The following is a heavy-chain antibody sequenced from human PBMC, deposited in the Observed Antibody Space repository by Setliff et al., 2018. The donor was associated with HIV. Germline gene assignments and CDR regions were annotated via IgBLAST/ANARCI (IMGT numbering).Heavy chain of an antibody. V-gene: IGHV1-2*06. D-gene: IGHD1-26*01. Sequence: VASVKVSCKASGYTFTGYYMHWVRQAPGQGLEWMGRINPNSGGTNYAQKFQGRVTMTRDTSISTAYMELSRLRSDDTAVYYCAREYIVGATKAFDYWGQGTLVTSPQ. CDR1: GYTFTGYY. CDR3: AREYIVGATKAFDY. CDR2: INPNSGGT. J-gene: IGHJ4*02.